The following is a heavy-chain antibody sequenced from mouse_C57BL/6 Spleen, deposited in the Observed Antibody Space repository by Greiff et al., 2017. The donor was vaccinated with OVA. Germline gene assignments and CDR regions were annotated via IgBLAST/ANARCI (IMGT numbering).Heavy chain of an antibody. Sequence: EVQRVESGGGLVQPGGSLSLSCAASGFTFTDSSMSWVRQPPGKALEWLGFIRNKANGYTTEYSASVKGRFTISRDNSQSILYLQMNALRAEDSATYYCARSLTGAYFDYWGQGTTLTVSS. CDR3: ARSLTGAYFDY. CDR2: IRNKANGYTT. J-gene: IGHJ2*01. V-gene: IGHV7-3*01. CDR1: GFTFTDSS. D-gene: IGHD4-1*01.